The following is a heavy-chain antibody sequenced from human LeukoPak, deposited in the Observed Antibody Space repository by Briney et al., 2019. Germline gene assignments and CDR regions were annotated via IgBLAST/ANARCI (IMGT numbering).Heavy chain of an antibody. Sequence: GGSLRLSCAASGFTFSGSAMYWVRQASGKGLEWVGRIRSKANSYATAYAASVKGRFTISRDDSKNTAYLQMNSLKTEDTAVYYCTSGRFEAAGDYWGQGTLVTVSS. V-gene: IGHV3-73*01. CDR3: TSGRFEAAGDY. CDR1: GFTFSGSA. CDR2: IRSKANSYAT. J-gene: IGHJ4*02. D-gene: IGHD3-10*01.